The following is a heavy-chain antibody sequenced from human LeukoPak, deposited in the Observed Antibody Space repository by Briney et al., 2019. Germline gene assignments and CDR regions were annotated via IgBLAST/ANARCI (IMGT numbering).Heavy chain of an antibody. Sequence: GGSLRLSCAASGFIFDDYAMHWVRQAPGKGLEWVSGISWNSGGIGYADSVKGRFAISRDSASLYLQMNSLRAEDTALYYCAKDGGWRQWLAQGLGYWGRGTLVTVSS. V-gene: IGHV3-9*01. CDR1: GFIFDDYA. CDR2: ISWNSGGI. J-gene: IGHJ4*02. CDR3: AKDGGWRQWLAQGLGY. D-gene: IGHD6-19*01.